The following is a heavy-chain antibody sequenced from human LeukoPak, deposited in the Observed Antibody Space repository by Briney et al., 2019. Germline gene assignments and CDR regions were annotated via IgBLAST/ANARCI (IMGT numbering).Heavy chain of an antibody. V-gene: IGHV3-48*03. D-gene: IGHD2-21*01. Sequence: GGSLRLSCAASGFTFSSYEMNWVRQAPGKGLEWVSYISSSGSTIYYADSVKGRFTISRDNAKNTLYLQMNSLRAEDAAVYFCAKAPVTSCRGAYCYPFDSWGQGALVTVSS. CDR1: GFTFSSYE. J-gene: IGHJ4*02. CDR3: AKAPVTSCRGAYCYPFDS. CDR2: ISSSGSTI.